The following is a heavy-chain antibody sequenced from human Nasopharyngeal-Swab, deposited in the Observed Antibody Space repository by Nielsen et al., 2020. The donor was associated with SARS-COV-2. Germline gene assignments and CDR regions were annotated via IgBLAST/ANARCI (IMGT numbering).Heavy chain of an antibody. Sequence: WVRQAPGQGLEWMGIINPSGGSTSYAQKFQGRVTMTRDTSTSTVYMELSSLRSEDTAVYYCARGRIDCGSRLACWFDPWGQGTLVTVSS. D-gene: IGHD2-2*01. V-gene: IGHV1-46*01. J-gene: IGHJ5*02. CDR3: ARGRIDCGSRLACWFDP. CDR2: INPSGGST.